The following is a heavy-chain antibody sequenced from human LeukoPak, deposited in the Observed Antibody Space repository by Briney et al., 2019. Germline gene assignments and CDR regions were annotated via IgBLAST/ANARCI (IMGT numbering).Heavy chain of an antibody. CDR3: ARGKRGPCEYYGIDV. CDR1: RGSPRVSY. D-gene: IGHD3-16*01. J-gene: IGHJ6*02. Sequence: SETLSLTCAVYRGSPRVSYACCMHQPLGKGRQCGGEINNGGSTNYNPSFKSRVTISVDTSKNQFSLQLSSVTAADTAVYYCARGKRGPCEYYGIDVWGHGTTVTASS. V-gene: IGHV4-34*01. CDR2: INNGGST.